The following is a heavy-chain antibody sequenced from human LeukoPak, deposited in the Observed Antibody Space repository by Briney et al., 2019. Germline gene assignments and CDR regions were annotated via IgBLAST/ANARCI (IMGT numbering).Heavy chain of an antibody. D-gene: IGHD3-22*01. Sequence: ASVKVSCKASGYTFTGYYMHWVRQAPGQGLEWMGWINPNSGGTNYAQKFQGRVTMTRNTSISTAYMELSSLRSEDTAVYYCARGRYDSSGYYFYYWGQGTLVTVSS. CDR2: INPNSGGT. V-gene: IGHV1-2*02. J-gene: IGHJ4*02. CDR1: GYTFTGYY. CDR3: ARGRYDSSGYYFYY.